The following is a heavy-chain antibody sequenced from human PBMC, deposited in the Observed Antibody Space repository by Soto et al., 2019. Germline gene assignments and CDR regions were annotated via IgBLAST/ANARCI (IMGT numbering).Heavy chain of an antibody. CDR2: ISGYNGKT. Sequence: QVQLVQSGAEVKKPGASFKVSCKTSGYTFTSFGVSWVRQAPGQGLEWMGWISGYNGKTKYAQSLQGRVTMTVDTSTSTAYLELRGLRSDDTAVYFCARDKMIDDFGLGTYDYWGQGTTVTVSS. CDR1: GYTFTSFG. J-gene: IGHJ4*02. CDR3: ARDKMIDDFGLGTYDY. V-gene: IGHV1-18*04. D-gene: IGHD3-10*01.